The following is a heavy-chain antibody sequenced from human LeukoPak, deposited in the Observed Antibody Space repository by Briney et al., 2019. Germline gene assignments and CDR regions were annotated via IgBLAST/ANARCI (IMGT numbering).Heavy chain of an antibody. CDR3: ERNPDYYAILTGYYTTSFDM. CDR1: GFTFSTYR. D-gene: IGHD3-9*01. V-gene: IGHV3-74*01. Sequence: GGSLRLSCAASGFTFSTYRMHWVRQAPGQGLEWGSLININGSTTSYADSVKGRFSISRENAKNTLYLRMNSLRAEDTAVYYCERNPDYYAILTGYYTTSFDMWGQGTMVTVSS. J-gene: IGHJ3*02. CDR2: ININGSTT.